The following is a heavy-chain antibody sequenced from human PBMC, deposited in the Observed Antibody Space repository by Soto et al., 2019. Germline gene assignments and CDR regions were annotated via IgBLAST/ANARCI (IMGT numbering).Heavy chain of an antibody. CDR3: ARGSGMVVVVNPAGYFDY. D-gene: IGHD3-22*01. Sequence: SETLSLTCTVSGGSISSGGYYWSWIRQHPGKGLEWIGYIYYSGSTYYNPSLKSRVTISVDTSKNQFSLKLSSVTAADTAVYYCARGSGMVVVVNPAGYFDYWGQGTLVTVSS. CDR2: IYYSGST. V-gene: IGHV4-31*03. CDR1: GGSISSGGYY. J-gene: IGHJ4*02.